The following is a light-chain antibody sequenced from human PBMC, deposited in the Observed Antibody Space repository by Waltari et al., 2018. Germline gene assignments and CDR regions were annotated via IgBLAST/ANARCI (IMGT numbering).Light chain of an antibody. V-gene: IGKV3-11*01. Sequence: EIVLTQSPATLSLSPGEGATLSGRASQSVNNFLAWYQQKPGQAPRLVIYRTYNSATGISARFSGSESGTDFTLTLSSLEPEDFAVYYCQQRAAWPNTFGQGTKLEIK. CDR2: RTY. J-gene: IGKJ2*01. CDR3: QQRAAWPNT. CDR1: QSVNNF.